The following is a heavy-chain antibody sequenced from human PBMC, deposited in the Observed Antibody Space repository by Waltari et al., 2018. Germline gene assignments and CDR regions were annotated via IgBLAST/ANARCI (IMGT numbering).Heavy chain of an antibody. CDR3: AREPLYDSSGYYYPYFDY. CDR2: IIPICGTA. D-gene: IGHD3-22*01. CDR1: GGTFSSYA. V-gene: IGHV1-69*14. J-gene: IGHJ4*02. Sequence: QVQLVQSGAEVKKPGSAVKVSCKASGGTFSSYAISWVRQDPGQGLEWMGGIIPICGTANYAQKFQGRVTITADKSTSTAYMELSSLRSEDTAVYYCAREPLYDSSGYYYPYFDYWGQGTLVTVSS.